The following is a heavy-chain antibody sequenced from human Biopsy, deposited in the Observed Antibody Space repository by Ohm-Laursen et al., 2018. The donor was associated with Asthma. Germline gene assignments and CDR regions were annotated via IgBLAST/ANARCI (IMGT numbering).Heavy chain of an antibody. V-gene: IGHV1-69*01. J-gene: IGHJ4*01. Sequence: SSVKVSCKSLGGTLNTYVIGWVRQAPGQGLEWMGGINPIFGTTTYPQKFQDRVTITADDSTSTVYMELGSLRSEDTAVYYCARKAGCCIWRSCYSLDFWGQGTLVTVSS. D-gene: IGHD2-15*01. CDR2: INPIFGTT. CDR3: ARKAGCCIWRSCYSLDF. CDR1: GGTLNTYV.